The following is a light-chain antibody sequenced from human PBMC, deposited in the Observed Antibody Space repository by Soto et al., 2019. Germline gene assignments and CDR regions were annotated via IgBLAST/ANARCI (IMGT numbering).Light chain of an antibody. CDR3: MQSIHLPFT. CDR2: EVS. V-gene: IGKV2D-29*01. CDR1: QGIVYSDVETY. J-gene: IGKJ5*01. Sequence: EIVLTQSPLSLSVTPGQPASISCKSSQGIVYSDVETYLYWYLLKSVQPPLLLISEVSNQFSRVLDRVSGSESGTDFTLKISRVDVEDVGVYYCMQSIHLPFTFGQGTRL.